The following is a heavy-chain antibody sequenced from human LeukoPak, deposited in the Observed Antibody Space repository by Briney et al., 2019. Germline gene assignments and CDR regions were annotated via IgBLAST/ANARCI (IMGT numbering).Heavy chain of an antibody. CDR3: ARGGYYDSSGYYY. CDR1: GFTFSSYA. D-gene: IGHD3-22*01. Sequence: GGSLRLSCAASGFTFSSYAMHWVRQAPGKGLEYVSAISSNGGSTYYANSVKGRFTISRDNSKNTPYLQMGSLRAEDMAVYYCARGGYYDSSGYYYWGQGTLVTVSS. V-gene: IGHV3-64*01. CDR2: ISSNGGST. J-gene: IGHJ4*02.